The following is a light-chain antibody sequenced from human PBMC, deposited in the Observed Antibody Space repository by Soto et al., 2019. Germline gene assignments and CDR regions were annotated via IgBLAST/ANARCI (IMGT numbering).Light chain of an antibody. Sequence: DIQMTQSPSTLSASVGDRVTITCRASQSISSWLAWYQQKPGKAPKLLIYKASNLESGVPSRFSGSGSGTEFTLTISSLQPDDFATYYCQQYSTYPWTFGQGTQVEIK. CDR3: QQYSTYPWT. CDR1: QSISSW. J-gene: IGKJ1*01. CDR2: KAS. V-gene: IGKV1-5*03.